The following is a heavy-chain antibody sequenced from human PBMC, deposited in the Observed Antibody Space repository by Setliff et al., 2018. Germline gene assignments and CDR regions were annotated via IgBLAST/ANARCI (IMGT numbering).Heavy chain of an antibody. CDR3: ATFEHDSNAYPRYFDQ. V-gene: IGHV3-23*01. J-gene: IGHJ4*02. CDR2: ISGSGGST. D-gene: IGHD3-22*01. Sequence: PGGSLRLSCAASGFIFDDYAMSWVRQAPGKGLEWVSAISGSGGSTYYADSVRGRFTISRDTSKNTVFLQMKGLRAEDTAVYYCATFEHDSNAYPRYFDQWGLGTLVTVSS. CDR1: GFIFDDYA.